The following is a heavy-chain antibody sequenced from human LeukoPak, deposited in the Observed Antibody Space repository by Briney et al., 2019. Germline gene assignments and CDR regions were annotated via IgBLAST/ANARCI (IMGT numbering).Heavy chain of an antibody. CDR2: IYYSGST. CDR1: GGSISSSSYY. J-gene: IGHJ4*02. D-gene: IGHD4-17*01. V-gene: IGHV4-39*01. CDR3: ALEGDYPKAVFDY. Sequence: PSETLSLTCTVSGGSISSSSYYWGWIRQPPGKGLEWIGSIYYSGSTYYNPSLKSRVTISVDTSKNQFSLQLTSVTAADTAVYYCALEGDYPKAVFDYWGQGTLVTVSS.